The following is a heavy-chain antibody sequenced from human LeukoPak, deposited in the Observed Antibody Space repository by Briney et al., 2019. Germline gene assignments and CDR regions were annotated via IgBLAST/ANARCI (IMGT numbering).Heavy chain of an antibody. Sequence: GGSLRLSCAASGFTFSSYGMHWVRQAPGKGLEWVAVISYDGSNKYYADSVKGRFTISRDNSKNTLYLQMNSLRAEDTAVYYCAKPYSSSWYSVDYWGQGTLVTVSS. CDR2: ISYDGSNK. CDR3: AKPYSSSWYSVDY. V-gene: IGHV3-30*18. J-gene: IGHJ4*02. D-gene: IGHD6-13*01. CDR1: GFTFSSYG.